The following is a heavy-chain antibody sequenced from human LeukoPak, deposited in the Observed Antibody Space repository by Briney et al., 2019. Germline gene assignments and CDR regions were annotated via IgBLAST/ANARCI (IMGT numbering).Heavy chain of an antibody. CDR1: GGSFSGYY. V-gene: IGHV4-34*01. CDR2: INHSGST. D-gene: IGHD3-22*01. CDR3: ARETYYYDSSGYYYIPYYYYMDV. Sequence: SSETLSLTCAVYGGSFSGYYWSWVRQPPGKGLEWIGEINHSGSTNYSPSLKSRVTISVDTSKNQFALRLSSVTAADTAVYYCARETYYYDSSGYYYIPYYYYMDVWGKGTTVTISS. J-gene: IGHJ6*03.